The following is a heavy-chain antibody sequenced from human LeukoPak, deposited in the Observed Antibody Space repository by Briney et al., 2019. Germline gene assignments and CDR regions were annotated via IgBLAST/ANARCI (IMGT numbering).Heavy chain of an antibody. D-gene: IGHD3-22*01. J-gene: IGHJ4*02. CDR1: GFTVSSSY. CDR2: ISGSGGST. V-gene: IGHV3-23*01. CDR3: ARPPDSSGIDYYFDY. Sequence: PGGSLRLSCAASGFTVSSSYMSWVRQAPGKGLEWVSAISGSGGSTYYADSVKGRFTISRDNSKNTLYLQMNSLRAEDTAVYYCARPPDSSGIDYYFDYWGQGTLVTVSS.